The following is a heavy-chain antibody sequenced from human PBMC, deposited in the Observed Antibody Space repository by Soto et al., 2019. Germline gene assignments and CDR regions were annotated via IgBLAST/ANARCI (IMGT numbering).Heavy chain of an antibody. CDR1: GGSFSGYY. Sequence: SETLSLTCAVDGGSFSGYYWSWIRQPPGKGLEWIGEINHSGSTNYNPSLKSRVTISVDTSKNQFSLKLSSVTAADTAVYYCARDAVVVAATYAFDIWGQGTMVTVSS. J-gene: IGHJ3*02. V-gene: IGHV4-34*01. D-gene: IGHD2-15*01. CDR3: ARDAVVVAATYAFDI. CDR2: INHSGST.